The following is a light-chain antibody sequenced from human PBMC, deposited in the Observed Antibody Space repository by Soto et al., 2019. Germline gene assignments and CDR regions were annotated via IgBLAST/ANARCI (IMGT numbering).Light chain of an antibody. CDR3: AAWDDSLSGPVV. J-gene: IGLJ2*01. CDR2: SNN. CDR1: SSNIGSNF. V-gene: IGLV1-47*02. Sequence: QSVLTQPPSASGTPGQRVTISCSGSSSNIGSNFACWLQHLPGTAPRLLIYSNNQRPSRVPDRFSGSKSGTSASLAISGRRSEDEADFYFAAWDDSLSGPVVFGGGTKLTVL.